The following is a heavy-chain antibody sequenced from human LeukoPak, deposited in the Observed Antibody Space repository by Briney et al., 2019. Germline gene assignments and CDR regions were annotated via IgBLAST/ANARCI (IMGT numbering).Heavy chain of an antibody. D-gene: IGHD2-2*01. V-gene: IGHV4-4*07. J-gene: IGHJ4*02. CDR3: GRVSADSSRSRGFGY. CDR1: GVPLSNYF. Sequence: PSETLSLTCTVSGVPLSNYFWTCIRQPAGRGLEWIGRIYTSGSTNYTPSLKSRLTISVHTSHNQFSLPLTSVPRADRDVLFCGRVSADSSRSRGFGYWGQGTLVTVSS. CDR2: IYTSGST.